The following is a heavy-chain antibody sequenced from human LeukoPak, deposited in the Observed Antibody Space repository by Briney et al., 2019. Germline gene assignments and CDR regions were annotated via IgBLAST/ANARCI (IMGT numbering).Heavy chain of an antibody. CDR1: GFIFSNYA. D-gene: IGHD3-22*01. Sequence: GRSLRVSCAASGFIFSNYAMHWVRQAPGKGLEWVAAISYDGSNEYYADSVKGRFTISRDNSQNTLYLQMNTLRTEDTAVHYCASSAGGISRGYFDYWGRGTLVTVSS. V-gene: IGHV3-30-3*01. CDR2: ISYDGSNE. CDR3: ASSAGGISRGYFDY. J-gene: IGHJ4*02.